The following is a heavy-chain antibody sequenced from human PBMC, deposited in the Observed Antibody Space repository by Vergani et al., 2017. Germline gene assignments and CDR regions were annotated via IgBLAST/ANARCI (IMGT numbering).Heavy chain of an antibody. CDR3: AKQYFVSGNYLFDY. CDR1: GFSLSRFW. D-gene: IGHD3-10*01. V-gene: IGHV3-23*04. J-gene: IGHJ4*02. CDR2: ISGSGVSA. Sequence: EVQLVESGGGLVQPGGSLRLSCAASGFSLSRFWMNWVRQAPGKGLEWVSGISGSGVSAYYTDSVKGRFTISRDNSKNMLFLQMNNLRTEDTAIYYCAKQYFVSGNYLFDYWGQGTLVTVSS.